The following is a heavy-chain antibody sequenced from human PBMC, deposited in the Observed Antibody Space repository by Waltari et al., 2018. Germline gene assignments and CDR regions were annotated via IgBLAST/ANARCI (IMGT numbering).Heavy chain of an antibody. CDR3: AKDRSSSSPAYYFDY. V-gene: IGHV3-33*06. Sequence: QVQLVESGGGVVQPGRSLRLSCAASGFTFSSYGMHWVRQAPGKGLEWVAVIWYDGSNKYYADSGKGRFTISRDNSKNTLYLQMNSLRAEDTAVYYCAKDRSSSSPAYYFDYWGQGTLVTVSS. J-gene: IGHJ4*02. CDR2: IWYDGSNK. CDR1: GFTFSSYG. D-gene: IGHD6-6*01.